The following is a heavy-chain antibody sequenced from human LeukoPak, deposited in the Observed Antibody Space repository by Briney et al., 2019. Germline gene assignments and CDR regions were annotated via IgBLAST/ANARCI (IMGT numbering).Heavy chain of an antibody. V-gene: IGHV4-59*08. CDR1: GGSLSSYY. CDR2: IYYSGST. CDR3: ARQGRKFLSYAFDI. Sequence: SETLSLTCTVSGGSLSSYYWSWIRQPPGKGLEWIGYIYYSGSTNYNPSLKSRVTISVDTSKNQFSLKLSSVTAADTAVYYCARQGRKFLSYAFDIWGQGTMVTVSS. J-gene: IGHJ3*02. D-gene: IGHD1-14*01.